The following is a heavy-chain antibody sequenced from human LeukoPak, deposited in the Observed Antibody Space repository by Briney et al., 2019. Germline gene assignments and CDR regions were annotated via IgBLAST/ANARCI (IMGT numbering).Heavy chain of an antibody. CDR3: ARGVYYFDY. Sequence: SQTLSLTCTVSGCSFSSGSYYWVWLRQPAGLGLEWIGHSYTSGNTNYNPSLKSRVTISVDTSKNQFSLKLSSVTAADTAVYYCARGVYYFDYWGQGTLVTVSS. CDR1: GCSFSSGSYY. CDR2: SYTSGNT. V-gene: IGHV4-61*09. J-gene: IGHJ4*02. D-gene: IGHD2-8*01.